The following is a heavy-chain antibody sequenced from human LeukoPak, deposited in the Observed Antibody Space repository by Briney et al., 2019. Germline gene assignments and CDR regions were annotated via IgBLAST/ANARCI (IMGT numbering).Heavy chain of an antibody. CDR3: AATLVAAPLNWFDP. V-gene: IGHV1-2*02. J-gene: IGHJ5*02. CDR2: INPNSGGT. CDR1: GYNFTGYY. D-gene: IGHD2-15*01. Sequence: ASVKVPCKASGYNFTGYYMHWVRQAPGQGLEWMGWINPNSGGTNYALKFHGRVTMTRDTSISTVYMELSRLRSDDTAVYYCAATLVAAPLNWFDPWGQGTLVTVSS.